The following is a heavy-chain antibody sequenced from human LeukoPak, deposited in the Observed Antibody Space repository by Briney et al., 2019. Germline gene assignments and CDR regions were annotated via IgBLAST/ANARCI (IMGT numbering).Heavy chain of an antibody. J-gene: IGHJ4*02. V-gene: IGHV3-23*01. CDR2: ISGIGGST. D-gene: IGHD3-22*01. CDR1: GFTISSYA. CDR3: AKFPTYYYDSSSYSYFDY. Sequence: GGSLRLSCAASGFTISSYAYSWVRQAPAKGLEWVSAISGIGGSTYYADSVKGRFTISRDNTKNTLYLQMNSLSAEDTAVYYCAKFPTYYYDSSSYSYFDYWGQGTLVTVSS.